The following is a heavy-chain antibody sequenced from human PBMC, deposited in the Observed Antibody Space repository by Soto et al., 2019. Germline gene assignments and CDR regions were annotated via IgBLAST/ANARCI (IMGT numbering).Heavy chain of an antibody. CDR1: GFTFNDAW. V-gene: IGHV3-15*01. D-gene: IGHD1-1*01. Sequence: EVQLVESGGGLVEPGGALRLSCAASGFTFNDAWMTWVRQGPGKGLEWVGRIKTIAGGGTTDYTAPVKGRFTISRDDSQNTVYLPMNSLKIEDTAVYYCTTERCTGTNCYVKNAFDVWGQGTMVTVSS. J-gene: IGHJ3*01. CDR3: TTERCTGTNCYVKNAFDV. CDR2: IKTIAGGGTT.